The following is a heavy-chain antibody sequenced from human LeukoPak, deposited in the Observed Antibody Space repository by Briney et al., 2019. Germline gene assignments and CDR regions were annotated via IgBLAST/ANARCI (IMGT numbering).Heavy chain of an antibody. V-gene: IGHV3-11*01. Sequence: ISSSGPTIYYADSVKGRFTISRDNAKKSLYLQMNSLRTDDTAVYYCARVSSAGYTSGWHPISYYYYYMDVWGKGTTVTVSS. D-gene: IGHD6-19*01. J-gene: IGHJ6*03. CDR2: ISSSGPTI. CDR3: ARVSSAGYTSGWHPISYYYYYMDV.